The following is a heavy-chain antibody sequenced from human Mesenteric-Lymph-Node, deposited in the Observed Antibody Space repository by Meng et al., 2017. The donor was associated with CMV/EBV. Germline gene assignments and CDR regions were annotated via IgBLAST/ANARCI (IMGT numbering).Heavy chain of an antibody. Sequence: GESLKISCAASGFTFSDSAMHWVRRAPGKGLEWVSLINTRGDNTYYADSVKGRFTISRDNSDNTLYLQMSGLRVEDTAVYYCARVGSTWTLDHYYGMDVWGHGTTVTVSS. V-gene: IGHV3-23*03. CDR2: INTRGDNT. D-gene: IGHD3/OR15-3a*01. J-gene: IGHJ6*02. CDR1: GFTFSDSA. CDR3: ARVGSTWTLDHYYGMDV.